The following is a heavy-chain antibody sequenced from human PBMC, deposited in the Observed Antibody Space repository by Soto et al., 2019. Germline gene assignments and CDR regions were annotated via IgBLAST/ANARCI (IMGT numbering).Heavy chain of an antibody. V-gene: IGHV4-4*08. J-gene: IGHJ5*02. CDR3: ASLHGARFDP. CDR2: ISSSGYT. CDR1: GGSISTNY. D-gene: IGHD4-17*01. Sequence: QVQLQESGPGLVKPSETLSLTCTVSGGSISTNYWSWIRQPPGKGLEWIGYISSSGYTNYNASLKSRITISIDTSKNQFSLKLTSVTAADTAVYYCASLHGARFDPWGQGNLVTVSS.